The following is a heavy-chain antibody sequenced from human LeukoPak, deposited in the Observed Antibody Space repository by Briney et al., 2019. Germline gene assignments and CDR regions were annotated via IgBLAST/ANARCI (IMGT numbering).Heavy chain of an antibody. CDR2: IYYSGST. V-gene: IGHV4-59*11. CDR1: GGSISSHY. J-gene: IGHJ6*03. CDR3: ARDVRGGYYYYMDV. Sequence: SETLSLTCTVSGGSISSHYWSWIRQPPGKGLEWIGYIYYSGSTNYNPPLKSRVTISVDTSKNQFSLKLSSVTAADTAVYYCARDVRGGYYYYMDVWGKGTTVTVSS.